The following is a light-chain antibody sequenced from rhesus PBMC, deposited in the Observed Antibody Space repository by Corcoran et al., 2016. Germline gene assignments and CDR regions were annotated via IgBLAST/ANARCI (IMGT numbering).Light chain of an antibody. CDR1: QSISSW. J-gene: IGKJ3*01. V-gene: IGKV1-22*01. CDR3: LQYSSSPFT. Sequence: DIQMTQSPSSLSAPVGDTVTIICRAIQSISSWLAWYQQKPGKAPKLLIYKASSLQSGAPSRFSGIGSGTDFTLTSSSLQPEDFATCYCLQYSSSPFTFGPGTKLDIK. CDR2: KAS.